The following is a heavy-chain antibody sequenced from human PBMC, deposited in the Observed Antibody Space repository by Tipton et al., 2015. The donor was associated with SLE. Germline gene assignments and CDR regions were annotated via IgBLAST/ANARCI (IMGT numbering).Heavy chain of an antibody. CDR3: TRGGITDYSEYNADY. D-gene: IGHD4-11*01. CDR2: ITSKVYGGTT. J-gene: IGHJ4*02. V-gene: IGHV3-49*04. CDR1: GFTFGDYA. Sequence: SLRLSCTASGFTFGDYAMSWVRQAPGKGLEWVGFITSKVYGGTTEYAASVKGRFTISRDDSESIAYLQMDSLDTEDTAVYYCTRGGITDYSEYNADYWGQGTLVTVSS.